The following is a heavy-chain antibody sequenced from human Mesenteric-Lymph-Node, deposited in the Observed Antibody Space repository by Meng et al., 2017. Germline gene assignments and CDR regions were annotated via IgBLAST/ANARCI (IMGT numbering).Heavy chain of an antibody. Sequence: QGQRVRSCAEVKLPGASVLTCCDASGYTRYGDGFSWVRHAPGQRLECMGWINVYNGHTHSAQKFQGRVTMTTDASTSTGYMELRSLRSDDTAVYYCARRGNPYLDLWGQGTLVTVSS. CDR3: ARRGNPYLDL. CDR2: INVYNGHT. CDR1: GYTRYGDG. J-gene: IGHJ4*02. V-gene: IGHV1-18*01.